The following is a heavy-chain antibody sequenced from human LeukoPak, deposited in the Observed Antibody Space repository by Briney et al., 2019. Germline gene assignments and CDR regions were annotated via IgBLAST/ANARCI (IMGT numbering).Heavy chain of an antibody. D-gene: IGHD3-3*01. V-gene: IGHV4-39*07. J-gene: IGHJ3*02. CDR1: GGSISSSSYY. Sequence: SETLSLTCTVSGGSISSSSYYWGWIRQPPGKGLEWIGSIYYSGSTYYNPSLKSRVTISVDTSKNQFSLKLSSVTAADTAVYYCARDSASMEYAFDIWGQGTMVTVSS. CDR2: IYYSGST. CDR3: ARDSASMEYAFDI.